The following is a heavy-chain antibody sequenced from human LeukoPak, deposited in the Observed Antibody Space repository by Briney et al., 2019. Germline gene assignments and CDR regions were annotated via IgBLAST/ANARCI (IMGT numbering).Heavy chain of an antibody. CDR2: IYSGGNT. V-gene: IGHV3-66*04. J-gene: IGHJ5*02. CDR3: ARLVTGTTVINSGWFDP. D-gene: IGHD4-23*01. CDR1: GFTVSSNY. Sequence: PGGSLRLSCAASGFTVSSNYMTWVRQAPGKGLEWASVIYSGGNTYYADSVKGRFSISRDNSKNTVYLQMNSLRAEDTAVYYCARLVTGTTVINSGWFDPWGQGILVTVSS.